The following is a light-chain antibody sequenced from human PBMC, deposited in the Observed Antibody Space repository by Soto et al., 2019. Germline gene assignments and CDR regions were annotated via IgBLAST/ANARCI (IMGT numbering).Light chain of an antibody. J-gene: IGKJ1*01. CDR2: AAS. V-gene: IGKV3-15*01. CDR3: QQYNHWPWT. Sequence: EIVMTQSPATLSVSPGERATLSCRASQSVSSNLAWYQQKPGQAPRLLIYAASTRATGVPARFSASGSGTQFPLTISSLQSEDFALYYCQQYNHWPWTFGQGTKVEIK. CDR1: QSVSSN.